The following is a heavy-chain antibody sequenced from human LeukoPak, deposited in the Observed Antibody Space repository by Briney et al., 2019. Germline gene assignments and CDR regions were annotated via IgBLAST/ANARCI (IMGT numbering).Heavy chain of an antibody. CDR3: ARVSFRSSSANWFDP. Sequence: SQTLSLTCTVSGGSISSGGYYWSWIRQPPGKGLEWIGYIYHSGSTYYNPSLKSRVTISVDRSKNQFSPKLSSVTAADTAVYYCARVSFRSSSANWFDPWGQGTLVTVSS. J-gene: IGHJ5*02. CDR1: GGSISSGGYY. V-gene: IGHV4-30-2*01. D-gene: IGHD6-6*01. CDR2: IYHSGST.